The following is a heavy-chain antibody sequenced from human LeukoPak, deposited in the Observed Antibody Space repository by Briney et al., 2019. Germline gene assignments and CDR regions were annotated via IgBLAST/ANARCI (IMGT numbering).Heavy chain of an antibody. D-gene: IGHD2-21*02. CDR3: ATHIVAVTATLDY. J-gene: IGHJ4*02. CDR1: GFTLSSSE. CDR2: ISGSGGST. Sequence: PGGSLRLSCEASGFTLSSSEVNWVRQAPGKGLEWVSAISGSGGSTYYADSVKGRFTISRGNSKNTLYLQMNSLRAEDTAVYYCATHIVAVTATLDYWGQGTLVTVSS. V-gene: IGHV3-23*01.